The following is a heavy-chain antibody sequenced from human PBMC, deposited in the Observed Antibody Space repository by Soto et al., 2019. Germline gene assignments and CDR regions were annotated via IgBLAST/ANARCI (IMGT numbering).Heavy chain of an antibody. CDR3: ARDWANALQLWYPFPHY. J-gene: IGHJ4*02. Sequence: GASVKVSCKASGYTFTGYYMHWVRQAPGQGLEWMGWISAYNGNTNYAQKLQGRVTMTTDTSTSTAYMELRSLRSDDTAVYYCARDWANALQLWYPFPHYWGQGTLVTVSS. CDR1: GYTFTGYY. D-gene: IGHD5-18*01. V-gene: IGHV1-18*04. CDR2: ISAYNGNT.